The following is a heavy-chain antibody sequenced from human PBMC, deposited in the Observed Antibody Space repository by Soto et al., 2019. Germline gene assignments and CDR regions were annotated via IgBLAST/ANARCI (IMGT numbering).Heavy chain of an antibody. CDR1: GYTFTSYG. CDR3: ARGTRYFDQFDY. J-gene: IGHJ4*02. D-gene: IGHD3-9*01. V-gene: IGHV1-18*01. CDR2: ISAYNGNT. Sequence: QVQLVQSGAEVKKPGASVKVSCKASGYTFTSYGISSVRQAPEQGLEWMGWISAYNGNTNYAQKLQGRVTMTPDTSTSTAYVEMRSLRSDDTAVYYCARGTRYFDQFDYWGQGTLVTVSS.